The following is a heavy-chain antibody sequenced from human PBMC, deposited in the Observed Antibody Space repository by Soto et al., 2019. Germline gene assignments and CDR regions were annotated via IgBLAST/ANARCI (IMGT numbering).Heavy chain of an antibody. CDR2: IIPILGIV. V-gene: IGHV1-69*08. Sequence: QVQLVQSGAEVKKPGSSVKVSCKASGGTFSSYTISWVRQAPGQGLEWMGRIIPILGIVNYAQKFRGRVTITADKSTSTAYMELSSLRSEDTAVYYCARDPSAYDLPAYWGQGTLVTVSS. CDR1: GGTFSSYT. J-gene: IGHJ4*02. CDR3: ARDPSAYDLPAY. D-gene: IGHD5-12*01.